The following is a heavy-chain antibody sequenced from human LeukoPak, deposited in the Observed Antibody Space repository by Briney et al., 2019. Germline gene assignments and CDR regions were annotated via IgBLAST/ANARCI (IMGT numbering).Heavy chain of an antibody. CDR3: AGDRCSGGSCYSRSAFDI. Sequence: GGSLRLSCAASGFTFSSYSMNWVRQAPGKGLEWVSSISSSSSYIYYADSVKGRFTISRDNAKNSLYLQMNSLRAEDTAVYYCAGDRCSGGSCYSRSAFDIWGQGTMVTVSS. J-gene: IGHJ3*02. D-gene: IGHD2-15*01. V-gene: IGHV3-21*01. CDR1: GFTFSSYS. CDR2: ISSSSSYI.